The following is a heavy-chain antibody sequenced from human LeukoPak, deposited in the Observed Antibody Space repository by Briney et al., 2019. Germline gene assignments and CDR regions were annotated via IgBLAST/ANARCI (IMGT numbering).Heavy chain of an antibody. D-gene: IGHD5-18*01. CDR2: IWYDGSNR. CDR3: ARPTGQLWLYFDY. J-gene: IGHJ4*02. V-gene: IGHV3-33*01. CDR1: GFTLSSYG. Sequence: PGGSLRLSCAASGFTLSSYGMHWVRQAPGKGLEWVAVIWYDGSNRYYADSVKGRFTISRDNSKNTLYLQMNSLRAEDTAVYYCARPTGQLWLYFDYWGQGTLVTVSS.